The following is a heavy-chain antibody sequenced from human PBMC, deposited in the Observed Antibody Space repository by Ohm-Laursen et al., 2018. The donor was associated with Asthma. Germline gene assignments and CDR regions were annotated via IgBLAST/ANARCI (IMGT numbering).Heavy chain of an antibody. CDR2: IWYDGSNK. CDR3: ARASHLYCTNGVCYLVDY. J-gene: IGHJ4*02. Sequence: SLRLSCTASGFTFSSYGMHWVRQAPGKGLEWVAVIWYDGSNKYYADSVKGRFTISRDNSKNTLYLQMNSLRAEDTVVYYCARASHLYCTNGVCYLVDYWDQGTLVTVSS. V-gene: IGHV3-33*01. CDR1: GFTFSSYG. D-gene: IGHD2-8*01.